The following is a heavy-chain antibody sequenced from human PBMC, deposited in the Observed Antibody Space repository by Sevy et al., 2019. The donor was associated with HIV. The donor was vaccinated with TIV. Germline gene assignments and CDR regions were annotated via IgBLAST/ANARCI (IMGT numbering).Heavy chain of an antibody. CDR2: IIPIFGTA. Sequence: SVKVSCKASGGTFSSYAISWVRQAPGQGLEWMGGIIPIFGTANYAQKFQGRVTITADESTSTAYMELSSLRSEDTAVYYCARDLSLASSSSGGDAFDIWGQGTMVTVSS. CDR1: GGTFSSYA. V-gene: IGHV1-69*13. CDR3: ARDLSLASSSSGGDAFDI. J-gene: IGHJ3*02. D-gene: IGHD6-6*01.